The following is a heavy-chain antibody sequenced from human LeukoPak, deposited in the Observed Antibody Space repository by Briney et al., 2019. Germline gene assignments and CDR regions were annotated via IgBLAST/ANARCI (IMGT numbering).Heavy chain of an antibody. D-gene: IGHD6-19*01. V-gene: IGHV1-18*01. CDR2: ISAYNGNT. J-gene: IGHJ4*02. CDR1: GCTFTDFA. CDR3: ARDRALAGTPDY. Sequence: GASVTVSCTTSGCTFTDFAISWVRQAPGQGLEWMGWISAYNGNTKYVQKVQGRVTMTTDTSTSTAYMELRGLISDDTAVYYCARDRALAGTPDYWGQGTLVTVSS.